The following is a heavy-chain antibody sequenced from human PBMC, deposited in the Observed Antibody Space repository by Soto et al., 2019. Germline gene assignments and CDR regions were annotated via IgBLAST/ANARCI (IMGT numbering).Heavy chain of an antibody. V-gene: IGHV4-34*01. CDR2: INHSGST. CDR1: GGSFSGYY. Sequence: SETLSLTCAVYGGSFSGYYWSWIRQPPGKGLEWIGEINHSGSTNYNPSLKSRVTISVDTSKNQFSLKLSSVTAADTAVYYCARGLYYDFWSGYFPNWYFDLWGRGTLVTVS. J-gene: IGHJ2*01. CDR3: ARGLYYDFWSGYFPNWYFDL. D-gene: IGHD3-3*01.